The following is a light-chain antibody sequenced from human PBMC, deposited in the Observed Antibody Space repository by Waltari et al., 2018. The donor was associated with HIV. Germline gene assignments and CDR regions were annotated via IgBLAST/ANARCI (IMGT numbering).Light chain of an antibody. CDR1: QRVSSSY. Sequence: EIVLTQSPDTLSLSPGERATLSCRASQRVSSSYIAWYQQKPGQAPRLLIYGASNRATGIPDRFSGSGSWTDFTRPISRLESEDFAMYFCQQYSNSPRTFGGGTKVEIK. CDR2: GAS. V-gene: IGKV3-20*01. J-gene: IGKJ4*01. CDR3: QQYSNSPRT.